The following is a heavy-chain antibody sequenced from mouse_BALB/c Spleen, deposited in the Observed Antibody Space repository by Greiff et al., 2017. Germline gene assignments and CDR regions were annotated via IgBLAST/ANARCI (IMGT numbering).Heavy chain of an antibody. V-gene: IGHV1S135*01. CDR3: ARGDYGSSCFDY. CDR1: GYSFTSYY. D-gene: IGHD1-1*01. CDR2: IDPFNGGT. Sequence: VQLQQSGPELMKPGASVKISCKASGYSFTSYYMHWVKQSHGKSLEWIGYIDPFNGGTSYNQKFKGKATLTVDKSSSTAYMHLSSLTSEDSAVYYCARGDYGSSCFDYWGQGTTLTGSS. J-gene: IGHJ2*01.